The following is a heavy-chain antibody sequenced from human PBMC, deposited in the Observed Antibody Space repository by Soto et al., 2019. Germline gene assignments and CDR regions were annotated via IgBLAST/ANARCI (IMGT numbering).Heavy chain of an antibody. CDR3: AGLAYCGGDCSTFDY. CDR2: IYYSGST. CDR1: GGSISSSSYY. V-gene: IGHV4-39*01. J-gene: IGHJ4*02. Sequence: SETLSLTCTVSGGSISSSSYYWGWIRQPPGKGLEWIGSIYYSGSTYYNPSLKSRVTISVDTSKNQFSPKLSSVTAADTAVYYCAGLAYCGGDCSTFDYWGQGTLVTVSS. D-gene: IGHD2-21*02.